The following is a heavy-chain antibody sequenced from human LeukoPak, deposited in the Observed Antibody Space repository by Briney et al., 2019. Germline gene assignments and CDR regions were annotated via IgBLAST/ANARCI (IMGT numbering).Heavy chain of an antibody. J-gene: IGHJ4*02. CDR1: GFTSSSYA. CDR2: ISNSGGTT. Sequence: GGSLRLSCAASGFTSSSYAMSWVRQAPGKGLEWVSPISNSGGTTYYADSVKGRFTISRDNAKNSLYLQMNSLRAEDTAVYYSARSAPPPYYYDSSGYYYVDWGQGTLVTVSS. D-gene: IGHD3-22*01. V-gene: IGHV3-23*01. CDR3: ARSAPPPYYYDSSGYYYVD.